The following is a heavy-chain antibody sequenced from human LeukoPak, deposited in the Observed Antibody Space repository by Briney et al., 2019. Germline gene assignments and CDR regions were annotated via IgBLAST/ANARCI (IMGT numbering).Heavy chain of an antibody. Sequence: TGGSLRLSCAASGFTFSSYNMNWVRQAPGKGLEWVSSISSSSSYIYYADSVKGRFTISRDNTKNSLYLQMNSLRAEDTAVYYCAREYCSGGSCYSDAFDIWGQGTMVTVSS. V-gene: IGHV3-21*01. CDR1: GFTFSSYN. D-gene: IGHD2-15*01. J-gene: IGHJ3*02. CDR3: AREYCSGGSCYSDAFDI. CDR2: ISSSSSYI.